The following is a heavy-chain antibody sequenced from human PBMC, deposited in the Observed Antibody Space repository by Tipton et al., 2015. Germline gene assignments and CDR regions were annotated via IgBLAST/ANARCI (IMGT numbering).Heavy chain of an antibody. CDR2: ISAYNGNT. J-gene: IGHJ4*02. CDR1: GYTFTSYG. D-gene: IGHD6-19*01. Sequence: QLVQSGAEMKKPGASVNVSCKASGYTFTSYGISWVRQAPGQGLEWMGWISAYNGNTNYAQKLQGRVTMTTDTSTSTAYMELRSLRSDDTAVYYCARDKMIAVAGTRNDYWGQGTLVTVSS. V-gene: IGHV1-18*01. CDR3: ARDKMIAVAGTRNDY.